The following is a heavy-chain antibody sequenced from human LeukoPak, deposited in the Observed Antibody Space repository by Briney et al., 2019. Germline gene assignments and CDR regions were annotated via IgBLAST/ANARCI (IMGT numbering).Heavy chain of an antibody. Sequence: GGSLRLFCAASGFTFSSYWMSWVREAPGKGREWVAHIKQDGSEDVYVDSVKGRFTISRDNAKKSMYLHMNSLRAEDTAVYYCARGLKWHYGAFDIWGQGTMVTVSS. J-gene: IGHJ3*02. CDR1: GFTFSSYW. V-gene: IGHV3-7*04. D-gene: IGHD1-7*01. CDR3: ARGLKWHYGAFDI. CDR2: IKQDGSED.